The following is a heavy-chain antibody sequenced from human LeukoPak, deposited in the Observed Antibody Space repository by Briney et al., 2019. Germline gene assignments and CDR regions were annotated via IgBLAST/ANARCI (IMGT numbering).Heavy chain of an antibody. CDR1: GGTFSSYA. Sequence: GASVKVSCKASGGTFSSYAISWVRQAPGQGLEWMGGIIPIFGTANYAQKFQGRVTITADESTSTAYMELSSLRSEDTAVYYCARGFDTYYDFWSGYRFDYWGQGTLVTVSS. CDR2: IIPIFGTA. D-gene: IGHD3-3*01. J-gene: IGHJ4*02. V-gene: IGHV1-69*13. CDR3: ARGFDTYYDFWSGYRFDY.